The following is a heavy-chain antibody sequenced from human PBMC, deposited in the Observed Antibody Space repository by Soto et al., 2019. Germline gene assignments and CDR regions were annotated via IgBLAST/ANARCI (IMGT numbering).Heavy chain of an antibody. Sequence: EVQLVESGGGLVQPGGSLRLSCTASGIKFSSYSMNWVRQAPGKGLEWVSYFSSSKTTYADSVKGRFTNSRENAKNSVYLQMNSLRVEDTAVYYCVGDKDVHTSMGNGNYWGRGTRVTVSS. V-gene: IGHV3-48*01. CDR3: VGDKDVHTSMGNGNY. J-gene: IGHJ4*02. CDR1: GIKFSSYS. CDR2: FSSSKTT. D-gene: IGHD5-18*01.